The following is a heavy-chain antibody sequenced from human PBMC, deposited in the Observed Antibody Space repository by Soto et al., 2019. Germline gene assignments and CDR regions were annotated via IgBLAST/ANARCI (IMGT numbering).Heavy chain of an antibody. CDR1: GGTFSSYA. J-gene: IGHJ4*02. V-gene: IGHV1-69*01. Sequence: QVQLVQSGAEVKKPGSSVKVSCKASGGTFSSYAISWVRQAPGQGLEWMGGIIPIFGTANYAQKFQGRVTINADESTTTAYMELSSLRSEDTAVYYCASADDLDIVVVQAAPLYYWGQGTLVTVSS. D-gene: IGHD2-2*01. CDR3: ASADDLDIVVVQAAPLYY. CDR2: IIPIFGTA.